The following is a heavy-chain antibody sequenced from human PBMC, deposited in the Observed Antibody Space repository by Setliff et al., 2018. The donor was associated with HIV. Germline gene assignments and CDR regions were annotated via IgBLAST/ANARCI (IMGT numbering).Heavy chain of an antibody. J-gene: IGHJ6*02. CDR1: GFIFSSYA. CDR3: ARDSRVGWVFTYGMDV. CDR2: MSYDGNNK. V-gene: IGHV3-30*01. D-gene: IGHD6-13*01. Sequence: LRLSCAASGFIFSSYAMHWVRQAPGKGLEWVAVMSYDGNNKYYADSVKGRFTISRDNSKNTLFLQMNSLRPEDTAVYYYARDSRVGWVFTYGMDVWGQGTLVTVSS.